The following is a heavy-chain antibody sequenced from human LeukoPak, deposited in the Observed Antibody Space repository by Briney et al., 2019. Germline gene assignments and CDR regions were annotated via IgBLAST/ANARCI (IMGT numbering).Heavy chain of an antibody. J-gene: IGHJ4*02. V-gene: IGHV4-34*01. CDR1: GGSFSGYY. D-gene: IGHD3-10*01. CDR2: INHNGST. Sequence: SSETLSLTCAVYGGSFSGYYWSWIRQPPGKGLEWIGEINHNGSTNYNPSLKSRVTISVDTSKNQFSLKLSSVTAADTAVYYCARRGGSGSYRPRYYFDYWGQGTLVTVSA. CDR3: ARRGGSGSYRPRYYFDY.